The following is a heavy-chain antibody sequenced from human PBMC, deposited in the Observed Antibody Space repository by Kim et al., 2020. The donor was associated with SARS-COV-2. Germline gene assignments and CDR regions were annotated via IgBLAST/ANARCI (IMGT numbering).Heavy chain of an antibody. V-gene: IGHV3-21*04. CDR1: GFTFSSYS. Sequence: GGSLRLSCAASGFTFSSYSMNWVRQAPGKGLEWVSSISSSSSYIYYADSVKGRFTISRDNAKNSLYLQMNSLRAEDTAVYYCASGGGSSYYGSLSGNFSRDIVATISDYWGQGTPVTVSS. D-gene: IGHD5-12*01. J-gene: IGHJ4*02. CDR3: ASGGGSSYYGSLSGNFSRDIVATISDY. CDR2: ISSSSSYI.